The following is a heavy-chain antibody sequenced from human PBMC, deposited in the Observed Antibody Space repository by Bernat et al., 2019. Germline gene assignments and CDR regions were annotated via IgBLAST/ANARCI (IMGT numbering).Heavy chain of an antibody. Sequence: QVQLVQSGAEVKKPGASVKVSCQASGYTFTSYAMHCVRQAPGQRLEWMGWINAGNGNTKYSQKFQGRVTITRDKPAGTAYMELSSLRSVDTAVYYCARAAGDYYDSSGYYYFLYFDYWGQGTLVTVSS. CDR1: GYTFTSYA. D-gene: IGHD3-22*01. V-gene: IGHV1-3*01. CDR3: ARAAGDYYDSSGYYYFLYFDY. J-gene: IGHJ4*02. CDR2: INAGNGNT.